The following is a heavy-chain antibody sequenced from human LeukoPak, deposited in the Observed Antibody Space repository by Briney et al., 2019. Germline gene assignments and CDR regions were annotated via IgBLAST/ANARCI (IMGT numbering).Heavy chain of an antibody. J-gene: IGHJ3*02. CDR3: ARDNSGSYYDAFDI. CDR1: GYSISSGYY. Sequence: SETLSLTCTVSGYSISSGYYWGWIRQPPGKGLEWIGSISHSGSSFYSPSLKSRVTISLDTSSDQFSLKLSSVTAADTAVYYCARDNSGSYYDAFDIWGQGTMVTVSS. V-gene: IGHV4-38-2*02. CDR2: ISHSGSS. D-gene: IGHD1-26*01.